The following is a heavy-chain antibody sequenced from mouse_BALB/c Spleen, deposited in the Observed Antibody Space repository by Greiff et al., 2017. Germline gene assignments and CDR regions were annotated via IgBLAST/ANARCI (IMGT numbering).Heavy chain of an antibody. CDR3: ARSYYYGSKGFDY. CDR2: ILPGSGST. D-gene: IGHD1-1*01. J-gene: IGHJ2*01. Sequence: QVQLKESGAELMKPGASVKISCKATGYTFSSYWIEWVKQRPGHGLEWIGEILPGSGSTNYNEKFKGKATFTADTSSNTAYMQLSSLTSEDSAVYYCARSYYYGSKGFDYWGQGTTLTVSS. CDR1: GYTFSSYW. V-gene: IGHV1-9*01.